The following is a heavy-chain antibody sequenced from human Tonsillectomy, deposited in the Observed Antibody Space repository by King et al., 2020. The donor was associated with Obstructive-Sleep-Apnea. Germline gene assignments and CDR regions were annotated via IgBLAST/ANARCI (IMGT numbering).Heavy chain of an antibody. CDR1: GGSLGGFH. J-gene: IGHJ4*02. CDR2: FSDTGTT. D-gene: IGHD3-10*01. V-gene: IGHV4-59*08. CDR3: ARSLHPTGSFYPNFDH. Sequence: PLQESGPGLVKPSETLSLTCIVSGGSLGGFHWTWIRQPPEKGLEWIGFFSDTGTTTYSPSLRSRVIMSVDTSKNHFSLRLTSVTAADTALYFCARSLHPTGSFYPNFDHWGQGILVTVSS.